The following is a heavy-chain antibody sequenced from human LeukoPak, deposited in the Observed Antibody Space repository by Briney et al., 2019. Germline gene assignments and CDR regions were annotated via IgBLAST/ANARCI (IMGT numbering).Heavy chain of an antibody. Sequence: GGTLRLSCAASGFTFTTSGLSWVRQAPGKGLEWVSYISHSSSTIYYADSVKGRFTISRDNSKNTLYLQMNSLRAEDTAVYYCAKVGSSWYLEYFDYWGQGTLVTVSS. D-gene: IGHD6-13*01. J-gene: IGHJ4*02. CDR1: GFTFTTSG. V-gene: IGHV3-23*01. CDR3: AKVGSSWYLEYFDY. CDR2: ISHSSSTI.